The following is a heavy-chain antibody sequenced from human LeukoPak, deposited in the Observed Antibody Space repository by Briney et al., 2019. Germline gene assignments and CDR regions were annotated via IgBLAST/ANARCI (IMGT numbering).Heavy chain of an antibody. CDR3: ARGYSSRLYNWLDP. D-gene: IGHD6-13*01. Sequence: GGSLRLSCAASGLTFSNYWMDWVRQAPGKGLEWVANIKQDGSEKNYVDSVKGRFIISRDNAKNTLYLQMNSLTAEDTAVYYCARGYSSRLYNWLDPWGQGTLVTVSS. J-gene: IGHJ5*02. CDR1: GLTFSNYW. CDR2: IKQDGSEK. V-gene: IGHV3-7*04.